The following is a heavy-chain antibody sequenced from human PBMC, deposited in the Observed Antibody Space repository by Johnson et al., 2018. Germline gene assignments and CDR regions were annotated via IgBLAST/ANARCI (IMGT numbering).Heavy chain of an antibody. CDR2: INPSGGST. CDR1: GYTFTSYY. Sequence: VQLVETGAEVKKPGASVKVSCKASGYTFTSYYMHWVRQAPGQGLEWMGIINPSGGSTSYAQKFQGRVTMTRDTSTSTVYMELSSLRSEDTAVYYCAREGPAHSGYDYERGQPKYYYYYYGMDVWGQGTTVTVSS. CDR3: AREGPAHSGYDYERGQPKYYYYYYGMDV. J-gene: IGHJ6*02. V-gene: IGHV1-46*01. D-gene: IGHD5-12*01.